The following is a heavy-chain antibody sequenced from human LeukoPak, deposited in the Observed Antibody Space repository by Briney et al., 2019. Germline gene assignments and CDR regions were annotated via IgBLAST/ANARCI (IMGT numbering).Heavy chain of an antibody. CDR1: GFTFKSYW. J-gene: IGHJ5*01. V-gene: IGHV3-74*03. Sequence: PGGSLRLSCVVSGFTFKSYWMHWVRQAPGKGLEWVSLVENDAVKASYADSVRGRFTISRDNAKNTVYLQMNSLRVEDSAVYYCVRDIPNNWFDSWGQGALVTVSS. CDR3: VRDIPNNWFDS. CDR2: VENDAVKA.